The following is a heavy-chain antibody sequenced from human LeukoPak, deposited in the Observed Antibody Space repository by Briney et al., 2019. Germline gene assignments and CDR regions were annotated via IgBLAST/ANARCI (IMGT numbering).Heavy chain of an antibody. Sequence: SVKVSCKASGGTFSSYAISWVRQAPGQGLEWMGRIIPIFGTANYAQKFQGRVTITTDESTSTAYMELSSLRSEDTAVYYCARGEGREDIVVVPAAMFDYWGQGTLVTVSS. J-gene: IGHJ4*02. V-gene: IGHV1-69*05. CDR3: ARGEGREDIVVVPAAMFDY. CDR1: GGTFSSYA. CDR2: IIPIFGTA. D-gene: IGHD2-2*01.